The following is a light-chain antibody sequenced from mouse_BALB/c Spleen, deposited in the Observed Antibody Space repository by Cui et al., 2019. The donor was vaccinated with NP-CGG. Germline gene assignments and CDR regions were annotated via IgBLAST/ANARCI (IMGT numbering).Light chain of an antibody. J-gene: IGLJ1*01. CDR3: ALWYSNHWV. Sequence: QAVVTQESAPTTSPGETVTLTCRSSTGAVTTSNYANWVPEKPDHLFTGLIGGTNNRTPGVPARFSGSLIGDKAALTITGAQTEDEAIYFCALWYSNHWVFGGGTKLTVL. CDR2: GTN. V-gene: IGLV1*01. CDR1: TGAVTTSNY.